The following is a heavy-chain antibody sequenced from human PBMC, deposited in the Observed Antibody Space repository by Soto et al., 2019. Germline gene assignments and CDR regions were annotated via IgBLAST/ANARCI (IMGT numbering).Heavy chain of an antibody. CDR3: ARPYDSSGYYLGWFDP. CDR2: IIPIFGTA. V-gene: IGHV1-69*13. CDR1: GGTFSSYA. D-gene: IGHD3-22*01. Sequence: ASVKVSCKASGGTFSSYAISWVRQAPGQGLEWMGGIIPIFGTANYAQKFQGRVTITADESTSTAYMELSSLRSEDTAVYYCARPYDSSGYYLGWFDPWGQGTLVTVSS. J-gene: IGHJ5*02.